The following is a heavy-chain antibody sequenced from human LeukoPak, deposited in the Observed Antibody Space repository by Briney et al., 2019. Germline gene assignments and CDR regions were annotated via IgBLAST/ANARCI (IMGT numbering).Heavy chain of an antibody. CDR2: INSDGSSI. J-gene: IGHJ4*02. Sequence: PGGSLRLSCAASGFTFDDYAMHWVRQAPGKGLVWVSRINSDGSSISYADSVKGRFTISRDNAKNTLYLQMNSLRVEDTAVYYCARSNYGDYWGQGTLVTVSS. CDR3: ARSNYGDY. V-gene: IGHV3-74*01. CDR1: GFTFDDYA.